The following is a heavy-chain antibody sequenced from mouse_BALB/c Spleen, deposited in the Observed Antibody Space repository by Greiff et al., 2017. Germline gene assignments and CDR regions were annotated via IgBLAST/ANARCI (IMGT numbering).Heavy chain of an antibody. J-gene: IGHJ3*01. CDR2: ISSGSSTI. V-gene: IGHV5-17*02. Sequence: EVKVVESGGGLVQPGGSRKLSCAASGFTFSSFGMHWVRQAPEKGLEWVAYISSGSSTIYYADTVKGRFTISRDNPKNTLFLQMTSLRSEDTAMYYCARERGSAWFAYWGQGALVTVSA. CDR1: GFTFSSFG. CDR3: ARERGSAWFAY. D-gene: IGHD6-1*01.